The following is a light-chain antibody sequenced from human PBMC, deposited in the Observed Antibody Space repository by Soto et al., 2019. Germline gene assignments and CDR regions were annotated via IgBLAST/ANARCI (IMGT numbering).Light chain of an antibody. CDR1: SSDVGGYNY. J-gene: IGLJ3*02. Sequence: QSALTQPASVSGSPGQSITISCTGTSSDVGGYNYVYWYQQHPGKAPTLLIYGVSYRPSGVSARFSGSKFPNTASLTISGLQPEDEADYYCSSFRSGSVVLFGGGTKLTVL. V-gene: IGLV2-14*01. CDR3: SSFRSGSVVL. CDR2: GVS.